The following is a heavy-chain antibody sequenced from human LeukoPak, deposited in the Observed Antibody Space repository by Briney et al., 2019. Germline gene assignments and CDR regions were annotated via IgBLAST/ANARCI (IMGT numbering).Heavy chain of an antibody. CDR2: FDPEDGET. CDR1: GYTLTELS. Sequence: ASVKVSCKVSGYTLTELSMHWVRLAPGKGLEWMGGFDPEDGETIYAQKFQGRVTMTEDTSTDTAYMELSSLRSEDTAVYYCATGYLGYYYDSSGLTWGQGTLVTVSS. V-gene: IGHV1-24*01. J-gene: IGHJ5*02. CDR3: ATGYLGYYYDSSGLT. D-gene: IGHD3-22*01.